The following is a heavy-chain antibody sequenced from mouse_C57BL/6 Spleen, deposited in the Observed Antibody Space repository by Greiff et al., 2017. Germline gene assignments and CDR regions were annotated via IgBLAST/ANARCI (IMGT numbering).Heavy chain of an antibody. CDR1: GYAFSSSW. J-gene: IGHJ3*01. D-gene: IGHD2-4*01. V-gene: IGHV1-82*01. CDR2: IYPGDGDT. Sequence: QVQLQQSGPELVKPGASVKISCKASGYAFSSSWMNWVKQRPGKGLEWIGRIYPGDGDTNYNGKFKGKATLTADKSSSTAYMQLSSLTSEDSAVYFCARSDLYDYDDWFAYWGQGTLVTVSA. CDR3: ARSDLYDYDDWFAY.